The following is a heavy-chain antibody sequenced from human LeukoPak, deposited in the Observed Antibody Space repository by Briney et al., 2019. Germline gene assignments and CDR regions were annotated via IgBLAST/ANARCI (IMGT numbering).Heavy chain of an antibody. CDR2: IWYDGSNK. J-gene: IGHJ4*02. CDR1: GFTFSSYG. D-gene: IGHD6-13*01. CDR3: ARDGINYSSSWYY. V-gene: IGHV3-33*01. Sequence: GGSLRLSCAASGFTFSSYGMHWVRQAPGKGLEWVAVIWYDGSNKYYAYSVKGRFTISRDNSKNTLYLQMNSLRAEDTAVYYCARDGINYSSSWYYWGQGTLVTVSS.